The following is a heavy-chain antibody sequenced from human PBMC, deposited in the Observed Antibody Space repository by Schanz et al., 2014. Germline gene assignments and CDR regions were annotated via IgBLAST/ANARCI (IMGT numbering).Heavy chain of an antibody. Sequence: EVQLVESGGGLVQPGGSLRLSCAVSGFRFKTYEMNWVRQVRGKGLEWVSSISPSGDTHYLASVKGRFTISRENAKSSLYLQMDHLRVEDTAAYYCAGAAVGFIVDALDLWGRGTMVIVSS. D-gene: IGHD6-19*01. CDR1: GFRFKTYE. CDR2: ISPSGDT. CDR3: AGAAVGFIVDALDL. J-gene: IGHJ3*01. V-gene: IGHV3-13*01.